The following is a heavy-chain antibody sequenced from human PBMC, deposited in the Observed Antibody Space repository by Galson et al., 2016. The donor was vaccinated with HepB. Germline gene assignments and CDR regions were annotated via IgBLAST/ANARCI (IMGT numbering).Heavy chain of an antibody. D-gene: IGHD2-2*01. J-gene: IGHJ4*02. CDR3: GRVRVGCSDTSCYIED. CDR2: IYSGST. Sequence: ETLSLTCAVSGVSISSDKWWTWVRQPPGKGLEWIGEIYSGSTNYNPSLKSRVTISIDRSQNHFSLNLNSVTAADTAVYYCGRVRVGCSDTSCYIEDWGQGTLVTVSS. V-gene: IGHV4-4*02. CDR1: GVSISSDKW.